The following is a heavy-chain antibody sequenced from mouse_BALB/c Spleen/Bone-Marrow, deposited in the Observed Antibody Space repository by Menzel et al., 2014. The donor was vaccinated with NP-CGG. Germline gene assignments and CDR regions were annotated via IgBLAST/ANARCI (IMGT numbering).Heavy chain of an antibody. V-gene: IGHV5-6-3*01. D-gene: IGHD2-13*01. CDR1: GFTFSNYG. Sequence: EVQLVESGGGLVQPGGSLKLSCAAPGFTFSNYGMSWVRQTPDKRLDLVATINSNGGTTYYPDSVKGRFTISRDNAKNTLYLQMSSLKSEDTAMYFCARGLYYVAYGPGFAYWGQGTLVTVSA. CDR3: ARGLYYVAYGPGFAY. J-gene: IGHJ3*01. CDR2: INSNGGTT.